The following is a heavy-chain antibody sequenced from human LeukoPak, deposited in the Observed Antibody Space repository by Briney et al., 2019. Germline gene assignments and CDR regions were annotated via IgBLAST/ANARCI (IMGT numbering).Heavy chain of an antibody. Sequence: GGSLRLSCAASGFTFDDYAMHWVRQAPGKGLEWVSGISWNSGNIGYADSVKGRFTISRDNAKNSLFLQMNSLRAEDTALYFCAKDKSPYNWNAFDIWGRRTMVTASS. D-gene: IGHD1-20*01. CDR1: GFTFDDYA. V-gene: IGHV3-9*01. J-gene: IGHJ3*02. CDR2: ISWNSGNI. CDR3: AKDKSPYNWNAFDI.